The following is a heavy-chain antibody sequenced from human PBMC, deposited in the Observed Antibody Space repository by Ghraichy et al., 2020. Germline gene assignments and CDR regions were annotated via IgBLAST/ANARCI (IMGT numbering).Heavy chain of an antibody. J-gene: IGHJ6*02. CDR1: GGSISSGGYY. CDR3: ARVVCSSTSCYPSYYYGMDV. CDR2: IYYSGST. D-gene: IGHD2-2*01. V-gene: IGHV4-31*03. Sequence: SETLSLTCTVSGGSISSGGYYWSWIRQHPGKGLEWIGYIYYSGSTYYNPSLKSRVTISVDTSKNQFSLKLSSVTAADTAVYYCARVVCSSTSCYPSYYYGMDVWGQGTTVTVSS.